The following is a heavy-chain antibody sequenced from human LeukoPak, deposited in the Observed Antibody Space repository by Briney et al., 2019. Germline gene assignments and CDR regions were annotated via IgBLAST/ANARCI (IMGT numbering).Heavy chain of an antibody. CDR3: ARENIVVVTAIRDAFDI. J-gene: IGHJ3*02. Sequence: PGGSLRLSCAASGFTFSSYAMNWVRQAPGKGLEWVSAIIGSGGSTFYADSVKGRFTISRDNSKNTLYLQMNSLRDEDTAVYYCARENIVVVTAIRDAFDIWGQGTMVTVSS. CDR1: GFTFSSYA. CDR2: IIGSGGST. V-gene: IGHV3-23*01. D-gene: IGHD2-21*02.